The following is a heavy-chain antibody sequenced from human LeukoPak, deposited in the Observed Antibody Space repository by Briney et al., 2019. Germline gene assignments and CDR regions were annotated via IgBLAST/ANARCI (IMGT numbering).Heavy chain of an antibody. CDR2: INPSSGGT. Sequence: GASVEVSCKASGYTFIDYYMHWVRQAPGQGLEWMGRINPSSGGTNYAQKFQGRVTMTRDTSISTAYMELSRLRSDDTAVYYCARDDNSGYYSGPWGQGTLVTVSS. CDR1: GYTFIDYY. J-gene: IGHJ5*02. V-gene: IGHV1-2*06. CDR3: ARDDNSGYYSGP. D-gene: IGHD3-22*01.